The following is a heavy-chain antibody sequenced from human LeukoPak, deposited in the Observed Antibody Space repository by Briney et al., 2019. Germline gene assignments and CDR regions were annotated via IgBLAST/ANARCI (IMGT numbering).Heavy chain of an antibody. V-gene: IGHV3-30*02. CDR3: VKVYYYDSSGYYLGLAPLDY. J-gene: IGHJ4*02. CDR1: GFSFSNYD. Sequence: GGSLRLSCAASGFSFSNYDMHWVRQAPGKGLEWVAFIRYDGRNKYYVDSVKGRFTISRDNSKNTLYLQMNSLRREDTAVYYCVKVYYYDSSGYYLGLAPLDYWGQGTLVTVSS. CDR2: IRYDGRNK. D-gene: IGHD3-22*01.